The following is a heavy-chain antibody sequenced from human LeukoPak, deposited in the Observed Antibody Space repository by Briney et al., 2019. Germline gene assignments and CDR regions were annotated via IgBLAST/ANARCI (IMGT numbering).Heavy chain of an antibody. Sequence: GGSLRLSCAASGFTFSSYAMSWVRQAPGKGLEWVSVISGSGGSTYYADSVKGRFTISRDNSKNTLFLQMNSLRAEDTAVYYCAIDVVGYCSGGSCPWYYGMDVWGQGTTVTVSS. D-gene: IGHD2-15*01. J-gene: IGHJ6*02. CDR3: AIDVVGYCSGGSCPWYYGMDV. V-gene: IGHV3-23*01. CDR1: GFTFSSYA. CDR2: ISGSGGST.